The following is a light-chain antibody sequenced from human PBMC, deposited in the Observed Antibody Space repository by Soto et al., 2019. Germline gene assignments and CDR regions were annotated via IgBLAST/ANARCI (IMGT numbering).Light chain of an antibody. V-gene: IGKV3-11*01. J-gene: IGKJ5*01. CDR2: DVS. CDR3: QQRSDWPIT. Sequence: EFVLTQSPGTLSLSPGERATLSCRASQSVSSYLAWYQQKPGQAPRLLIYDVSTRATGIPARFSGSGSGTDFTLTITSLEPEDFAVYSCQQRSDWPITFGQGTRLEIK. CDR1: QSVSSY.